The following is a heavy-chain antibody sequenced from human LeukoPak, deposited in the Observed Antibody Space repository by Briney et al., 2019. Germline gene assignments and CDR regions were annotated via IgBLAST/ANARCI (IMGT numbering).Heavy chain of an antibody. Sequence: SETLSLTCTVSGDFISSSNSYWGWIRQSPGTGLEYIGSIYHSGKTQYNPPLKSRVSISIDTSKNQFSLNLTSMTAADTAVYYCATLVFGYYMDVWGKGTTVIVSS. V-gene: IGHV4-39*01. CDR2: IYHSGKT. D-gene: IGHD3-10*02. J-gene: IGHJ6*03. CDR1: GDFISSSNSY. CDR3: ATLVFGYYMDV.